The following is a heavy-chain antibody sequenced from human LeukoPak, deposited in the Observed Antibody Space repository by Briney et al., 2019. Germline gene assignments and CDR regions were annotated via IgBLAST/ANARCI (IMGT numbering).Heavy chain of an antibody. CDR1: GYSFTSYW. Sequence: GESLRISCKASGYSFTSYWSSWVRQMPGEGLEWMGRIDPSDSDTNYSPSFQGHVTMSADKSISTAYLQWSSLKASDTAIYFCARHVNWRSGQSWFDPWGQGTLVTVSS. V-gene: IGHV5-10-1*01. CDR2: IDPSDSDT. D-gene: IGHD3-10*01. CDR3: ARHVNWRSGQSWFDP. J-gene: IGHJ5*02.